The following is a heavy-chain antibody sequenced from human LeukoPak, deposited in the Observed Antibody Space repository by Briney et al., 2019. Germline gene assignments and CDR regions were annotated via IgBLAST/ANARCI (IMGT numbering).Heavy chain of an antibody. CDR2: IRYDGSNK. CDR1: GFTFSSYG. CDR3: AKGYVVAPYAFDI. V-gene: IGHV3-30*02. Sequence: GGSLRLSCAASGFTFSSYGMHWVRQAPGKGLEWVAFIRYDGSNKYYADSVKGRFTISRDNSKNTLYLQMNSLRAEDTAVYYCAKGYVVAPYAFDIWGQGTMVTVSS. D-gene: IGHD2-15*01. J-gene: IGHJ3*02.